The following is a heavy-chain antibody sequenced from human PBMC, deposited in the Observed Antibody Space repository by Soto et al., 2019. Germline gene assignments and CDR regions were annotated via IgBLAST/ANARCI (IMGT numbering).Heavy chain of an antibody. CDR3: AKDETCGWYSGSYGLDV. J-gene: IGHJ6*02. CDR1: GFTFSTYG. Sequence: QVQLAESGGGVVQPGRSLRLSCAASGFTFSTYGMHWVRQAPGKGLEWVAFISYDGGNKYSADSVKGRFTISRENSKNTLFLQINSLRVEDTAVYYCAKDETCGWYSGSYGLDVWGQGTTVTVSS. D-gene: IGHD6-19*01. CDR2: ISYDGGNK. V-gene: IGHV3-30*18.